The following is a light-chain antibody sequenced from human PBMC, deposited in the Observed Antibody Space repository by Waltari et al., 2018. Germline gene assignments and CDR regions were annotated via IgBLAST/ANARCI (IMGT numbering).Light chain of an antibody. CDR2: DNN. CDR3: GTWDSSLSAGGV. CDR1: SSNIGNNY. J-gene: IGLJ1*01. V-gene: IGLV1-51*01. Sequence: QSVLTQPPSVSAAPGQKVTISCSGRSSNIGNNYVSWYQQFPGKAPKLLIYDNNKRPSGIPDRFSGSKSGTSATLGITGLQTGDEADYYCGTWDSSLSAGGVFGTGTKVTVL.